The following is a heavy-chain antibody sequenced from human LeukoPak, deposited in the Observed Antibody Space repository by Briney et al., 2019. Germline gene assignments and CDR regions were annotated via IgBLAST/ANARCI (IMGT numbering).Heavy chain of an antibody. CDR2: IYHSGST. D-gene: IGHD7-27*01. CDR1: AYSISSGYY. Sequence: PSETLSLTCAVSAYSISSGYYWGWIRQPPGKGLEWIGSIYHSGSTYYNPSLKSRVTISLDTSKNQFSLNLSSVTAADTAVYYCVRPAGDHYFDYWGQGTLVTVS. V-gene: IGHV4-38-2*01. CDR3: VRPAGDHYFDY. J-gene: IGHJ4*02.